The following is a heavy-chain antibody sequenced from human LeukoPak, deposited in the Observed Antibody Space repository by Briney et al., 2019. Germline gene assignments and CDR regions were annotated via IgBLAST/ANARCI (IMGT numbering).Heavy chain of an antibody. CDR2: ISWNSGSI. D-gene: IGHD6-13*01. CDR1: GFTFGVYA. J-gene: IGHJ4*02. Sequence: TGRSLRFSCAASGFTFGVYAMHWARQAPGKGLEWVSGISWNSGSIVYADSVKGRFTISRDNAKNSLNLQMNSLRAEDTALYYCAKLAAAGKHPFDYWGQGTLVTVSS. V-gene: IGHV3-9*01. CDR3: AKLAAAGKHPFDY.